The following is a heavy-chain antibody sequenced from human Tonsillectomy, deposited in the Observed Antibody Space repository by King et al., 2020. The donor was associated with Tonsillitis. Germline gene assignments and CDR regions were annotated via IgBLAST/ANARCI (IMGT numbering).Heavy chain of an antibody. J-gene: IGHJ3*02. CDR3: ARGGGYCSRIICYLGAFEI. V-gene: IGHV3-11*05. Sequence: VQLVESGGGLVKPGGSLRLSCAASGFPFSDYYMSWIRQAPGKGLEWVSYISSSSSYINYADSVKGRFTISRDNAKNTLYLQMNSLRAEDTAVYYCARGGGYCSRIICYLGAFEIWGHGTMVTVSS. CDR2: ISSSSSYI. D-gene: IGHD2-2*01. CDR1: GFPFSDYY.